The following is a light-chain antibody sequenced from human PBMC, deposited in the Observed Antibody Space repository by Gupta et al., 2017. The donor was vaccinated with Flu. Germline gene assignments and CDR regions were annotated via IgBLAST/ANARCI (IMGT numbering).Light chain of an antibody. V-gene: IGLV2-14*01. CDR3: SSYTRNTTLV. J-gene: IGLJ3*02. Sequence: QSALTQSASVPGPPGQSITISCTGTSSDVGGYNYVSWYQQHPGKVPKLMIYEVTNRPSGVSNRFSGSKSGNTAFLTISGLQAEDEADYYCSSYTRNTTLVFGGGTQVTVL. CDR1: SSDVGGYNY. CDR2: EVT.